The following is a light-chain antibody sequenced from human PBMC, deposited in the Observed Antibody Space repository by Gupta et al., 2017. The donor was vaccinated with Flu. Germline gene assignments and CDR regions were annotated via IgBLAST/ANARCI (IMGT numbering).Light chain of an antibody. J-gene: IGKJ1*01. CDR1: QSISSW. CDR3: QQKGSSSMT. Sequence: DIQMTKSPSTLSASVGDRVTITCRASQSISSWLAWYQQRPGKAPKLLIYKASSVESGVPSRFSGSGSGTEFTLTISSLQPDDFATYYCQQKGSSSMTFGQGTKVEIK. CDR2: KAS. V-gene: IGKV1-5*03.